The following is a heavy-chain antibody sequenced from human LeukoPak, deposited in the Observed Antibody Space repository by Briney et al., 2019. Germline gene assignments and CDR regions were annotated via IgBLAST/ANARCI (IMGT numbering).Heavy chain of an antibody. CDR1: GCTFSNYW. D-gene: IGHD6-13*01. Sequence: PGGSLRLSCAASGCTFSNYWMSWVRQAPGKGLEWVANIKEDGSEKYYVDSVKGRFTISRDNARNSLYLQMNSLRAEDTAVYYCASGLQLGYWGQGTLVTVSS. CDR2: IKEDGSEK. V-gene: IGHV3-7*01. J-gene: IGHJ4*02. CDR3: ASGLQLGY.